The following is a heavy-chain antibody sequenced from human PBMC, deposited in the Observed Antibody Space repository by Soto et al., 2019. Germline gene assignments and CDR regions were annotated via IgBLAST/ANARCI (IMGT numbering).Heavy chain of an antibody. Sequence: QVRLVESGGGVVQPGRSLRLSCTASGFSFSSYAMYWFRQPPGKGLEWVAVISHAGINKHYADSVKGRVTVSRDNSNHSLYLQLNSLRGEDTAMYYCARDMDISDYFVKWFEPWGQGTLVTVSS. CDR2: ISHAGINK. J-gene: IGHJ5*02. D-gene: IGHD4-17*01. CDR1: GFSFSSYA. CDR3: ARDMDISDYFVKWFEP. V-gene: IGHV3-30-3*01.